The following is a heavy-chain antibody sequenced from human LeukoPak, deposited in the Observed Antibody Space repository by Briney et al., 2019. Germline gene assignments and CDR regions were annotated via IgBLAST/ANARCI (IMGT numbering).Heavy chain of an antibody. CDR1: GFTFSTYG. J-gene: IGHJ4*02. CDR2: ISSSSGYI. Sequence: PGGSLSLSCAASGFTFSTYGMNWVRQGPGQGLEWVSFISSSSGYIYYADSVKGRFTISRDNAKTSLFLQMNSLRAEDTAVYYCARGVAARAIDYWGQGTLVTVSS. V-gene: IGHV3-21*01. D-gene: IGHD6-6*01. CDR3: ARGVAARAIDY.